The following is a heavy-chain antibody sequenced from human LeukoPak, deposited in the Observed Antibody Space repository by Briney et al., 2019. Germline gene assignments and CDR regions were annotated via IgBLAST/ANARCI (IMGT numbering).Heavy chain of an antibody. Sequence: ASVKVSCKASGYTFTSYAMNWVRQAPGQGLEWMGWINTNTGNPAYAQGFTGRFVFSLDTSVSTAYLQISSLKAEDTAVYYCARELDYGDYEDWFDPWGQGTLVTVSS. V-gene: IGHV7-4-1*02. J-gene: IGHJ5*02. CDR3: ARELDYGDYEDWFDP. CDR1: GYTFTSYA. CDR2: INTNTGNP. D-gene: IGHD4-17*01.